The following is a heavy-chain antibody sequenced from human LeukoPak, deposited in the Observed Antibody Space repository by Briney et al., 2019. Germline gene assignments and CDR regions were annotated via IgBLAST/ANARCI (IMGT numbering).Heavy chain of an antibody. Sequence: GASVKVSCKASGYTFTSYDINWVRQATGQGLEWMGWINPYNGNTNYAQNLQGRVTMTTDTSTGTAYMELRSLRSDDTAVYYCATRPITAPAGLHWGQGTLVTVSS. J-gene: IGHJ4*02. CDR1: GYTFTSYD. D-gene: IGHD6-6*01. CDR3: ATRPITAPAGLH. V-gene: IGHV1-18*01. CDR2: INPYNGNT.